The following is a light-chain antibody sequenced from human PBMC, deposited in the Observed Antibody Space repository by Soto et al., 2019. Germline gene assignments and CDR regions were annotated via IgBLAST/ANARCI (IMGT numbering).Light chain of an antibody. CDR2: ASS. V-gene: IGKV1-5*03. Sequence: DIQMTQSPSTLSASVGDRVTVTCRASQSISGWLAWYQQKPGKAPKLLIFASSDLETGVPSRFGGGGSGTEYTLTISSLQPDDFATYYRQQYDSYPYTFGQWTKLEI. J-gene: IGKJ2*01. CDR3: QQYDSYPYT. CDR1: QSISGW.